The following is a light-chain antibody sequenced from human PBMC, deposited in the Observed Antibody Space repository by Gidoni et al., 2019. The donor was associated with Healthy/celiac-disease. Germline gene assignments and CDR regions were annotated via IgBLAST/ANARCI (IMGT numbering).Light chain of an antibody. V-gene: IGKV3-11*01. CDR3: QQRSNWPPT. CDR2: DAS. CDR1: QSVSSY. Sequence: EIVLTQSPATLSLSPGERATLSCRASQSVSSYLAWYQQKPGQAPRLLLYDASNMATGIPARFSGSGSGTDFTLTISSLEPEDFAVYYCQQRSNWPPTFXQXTKVEIK. J-gene: IGKJ1*01.